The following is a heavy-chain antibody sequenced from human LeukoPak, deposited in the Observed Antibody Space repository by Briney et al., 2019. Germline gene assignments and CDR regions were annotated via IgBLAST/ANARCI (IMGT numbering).Heavy chain of an antibody. J-gene: IGHJ4*02. CDR2: IYSGGST. CDR1: GFTVSSNY. V-gene: IGHV3-66*01. Sequence: GGSLRLSCAASGFTVSSNYMSWVRQAPGKGLEWVSVIYSGGSTYYADSVKGRFTISRDNSKNTLYLQMNSLRAEDTAVYYCAREGYDGSGYYETPFDYWGQGTLVTVSS. CDR3: AREGYDGSGYYETPFDY. D-gene: IGHD3-22*01.